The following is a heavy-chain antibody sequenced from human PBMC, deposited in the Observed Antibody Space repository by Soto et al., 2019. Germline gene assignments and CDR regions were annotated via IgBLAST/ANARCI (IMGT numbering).Heavy chain of an antibody. CDR3: ARGGIAAAGAFDY. CDR2: IIPIFGTA. CDR1: GGTFSSYA. D-gene: IGHD6-13*01. V-gene: IGHV1-69*13. Sequence: GASVKVSCKASGGTFSSYASSWVRQAPGQGLEWMGGIIPIFGTANYAQKFQGRVTITADESTSTAYMELSSLRSEDTAVYYCARGGIAAAGAFDYWGQGTLVTVSS. J-gene: IGHJ4*02.